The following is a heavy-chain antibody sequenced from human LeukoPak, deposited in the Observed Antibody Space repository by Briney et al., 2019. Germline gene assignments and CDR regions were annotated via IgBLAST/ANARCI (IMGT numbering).Heavy chain of an antibody. CDR3: AKNPDIVVVPAVFALDY. CDR2: ITASGDST. V-gene: IGHV3-23*01. CDR1: GFPFSSYP. D-gene: IGHD2-2*01. Sequence: GGSLRLSCAGSGFPFSSYPISWVRQPPGKGLEWVSAITASGDSTYSADSVKGRSTISRDNSRNTLFLEMSSLRAEDTAVYYCAKNPDIVVVPAVFALDYWGQGTLVTVSS. J-gene: IGHJ4*02.